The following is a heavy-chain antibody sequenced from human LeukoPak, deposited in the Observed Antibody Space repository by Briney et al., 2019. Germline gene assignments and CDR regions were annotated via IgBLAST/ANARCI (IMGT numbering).Heavy chain of an antibody. CDR1: GYTLTELS. D-gene: IGHD1-26*01. CDR3: ATVVSEWELLYSY. J-gene: IGHJ4*02. CDR2: FDPEDGET. V-gene: IGHV1-24*01. Sequence: EASVKVSCQVSGYTLTELSMHWVRQAPGKGLEWMGGFDPEDGETIYAQKFQGRVTMTEDTSTDTAYMELSSLRSEDTAVYYCATVVSEWELLYSYWGQGTLVTVSS.